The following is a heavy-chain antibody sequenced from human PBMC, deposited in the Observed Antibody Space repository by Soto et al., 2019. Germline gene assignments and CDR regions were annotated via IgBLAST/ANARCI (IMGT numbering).Heavy chain of an antibody. J-gene: IGHJ6*02. D-gene: IGHD2-2*01. CDR3: ATSGGYCSSTSCYPNPSYGMDV. Sequence: QVQLQESGPGLVKPSQTLSLTCTVSGGSISSGDYYWSWIRQPPGKGLEWIGYIYYSGSTYYNPSLKSRVTISVDTSKNQFSLKLSSVTAADTAVYYCATSGGYCSSTSCYPNPSYGMDVWGQGTTVTVSS. CDR2: IYYSGST. V-gene: IGHV4-30-4*01. CDR1: GGSISSGDYY.